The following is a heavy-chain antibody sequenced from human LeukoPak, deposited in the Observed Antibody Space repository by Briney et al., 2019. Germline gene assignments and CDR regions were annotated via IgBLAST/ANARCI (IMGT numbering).Heavy chain of an antibody. D-gene: IGHD3-22*01. CDR3: ARDDYDSSNGY. J-gene: IGHJ4*02. CDR1: GFTFSSYW. V-gene: IGHV3-7*01. CDR2: IKQDGSEK. Sequence: PGGSLRLSCAASGFTFSSYWMSWVRQAPGKGLEWVANIKQDGSEKYYVDSVKGRFTISRDNAKNSLYLQMNSLRAEDTAVYCCARDDYDSSNGYWGQGTLVTVSS.